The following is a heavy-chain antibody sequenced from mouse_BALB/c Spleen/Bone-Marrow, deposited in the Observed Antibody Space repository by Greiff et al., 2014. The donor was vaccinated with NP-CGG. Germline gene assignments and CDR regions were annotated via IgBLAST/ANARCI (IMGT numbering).Heavy chain of an antibody. CDR2: IDPGSGGT. J-gene: IGHJ4*01. CDR1: GYAFTNYL. Sequence: QVQLQQPGAELVRPGTSVKVSCKASGYAFTNYLIEWVKQRPGQGLEWIGLIDPGSGGTNYNEEFKGKATLTADKSSSTAYMQLSSLTSDDSAVYFCAREGYDNDGGRSMDYWGQGTSVTVSS. D-gene: IGHD2-4*01. V-gene: IGHV1-54*01. CDR3: AREGYDNDGGRSMDY.